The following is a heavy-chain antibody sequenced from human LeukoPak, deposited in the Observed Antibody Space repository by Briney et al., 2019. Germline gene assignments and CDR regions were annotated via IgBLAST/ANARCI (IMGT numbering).Heavy chain of an antibody. D-gene: IGHD6-13*01. J-gene: IGHJ5*02. CDR1: GFTFSSYV. CDR2: ISFDGSYK. V-gene: IGHV3-30*03. CDR3: ARDKIPSAGTPRGFDP. Sequence: TGGSLRLSCAVSGFTFSSYVMHWVRQAPGKGLEWVTLISFDGSYKSYAESVKGRFTISRDNSKNTLYLQMTSLRAEDTAVYYCARDKIPSAGTPRGFDPWGQGTLVTVSS.